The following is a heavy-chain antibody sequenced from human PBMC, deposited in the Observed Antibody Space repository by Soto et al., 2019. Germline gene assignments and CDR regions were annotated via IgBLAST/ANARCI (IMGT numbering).Heavy chain of an antibody. CDR3: ARDREVYCSRGIGLDAFYS. J-gene: IGHJ3*02. D-gene: IGHD2-2*01. CDR1: GFTFNDYA. V-gene: IGHV3-23*02. CDR2: LSSRGFIT. Sequence: EVQLLESGGDMVQPGGSLRLSCAASGFTFNDYALTWVRQVPGKGLERVSRLSSRGFITHYEESAKARFTISRDNIKNTVQLQVNSLGAEDTAVYYCARDREVYCSRGIGLDAFYSWGRATLLTGSS.